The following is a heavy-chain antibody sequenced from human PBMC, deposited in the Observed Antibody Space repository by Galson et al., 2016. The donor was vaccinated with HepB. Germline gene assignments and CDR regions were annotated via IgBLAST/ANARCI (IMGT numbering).Heavy chain of an antibody. CDR1: GFTFSNYG. CDR2: IWNDGSNK. Sequence: SLRLSCAASGFTFSNYGMHWVRQAPGKGLEWVAVIWNDGSNKNYVDSVKGRFTISRDNSNNTLYLQVNSLRAEDTALYFCARYSNSWAPFDYWGQGRLVTVSS. CDR3: ARYSNSWAPFDY. J-gene: IGHJ4*02. V-gene: IGHV3-33*08. D-gene: IGHD6-13*01.